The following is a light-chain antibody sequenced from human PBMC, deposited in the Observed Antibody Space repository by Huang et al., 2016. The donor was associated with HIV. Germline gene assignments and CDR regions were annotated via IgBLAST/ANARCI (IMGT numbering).Light chain of an antibody. CDR1: QSLVHSDGNTY. Sequence: DVVMTQSPLSLPVTLGQPASISCSSRQSLVHSDGNTYLSWFQQRPGQSPRRLSYKLSNRDSGVPDRFSGSGSGTDFTLKITSVEAEDVGVYYCMQGTHWPLTFGGGTKVEIK. J-gene: IGKJ4*01. CDR2: KLS. V-gene: IGKV2-30*02. CDR3: MQGTHWPLT.